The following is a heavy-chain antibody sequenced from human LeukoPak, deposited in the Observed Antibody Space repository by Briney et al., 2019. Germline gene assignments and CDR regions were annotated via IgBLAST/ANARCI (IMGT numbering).Heavy chain of an antibody. V-gene: IGHV1-18*01. J-gene: IGHJ4*02. CDR3: ARDVAAQYYYDSSGTPPTDY. CDR1: GYTFTSYG. D-gene: IGHD3-22*01. CDR2: ISAYNGNT. Sequence: GASVKVSCKASGYTFTSYGISWVRQAPGQGLEWMGWISAYNGNTNYAQKLQGRVTMTTDTSTSTAYTELRSLRSDDTAVYYCARDVAAQYYYDSSGTPPTDYWGQGTLVTVSS.